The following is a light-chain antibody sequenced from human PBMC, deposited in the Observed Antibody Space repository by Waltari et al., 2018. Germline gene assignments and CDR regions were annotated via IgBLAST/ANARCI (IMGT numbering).Light chain of an antibody. CDR2: DAS. V-gene: IGKV1-13*02. Sequence: AIQLTQSPSSLSASVGDRVTITCRASQGISSALAWYQQKPGKAPKLLIYDASRLETGVPSRFSGSGSGTDFSFTISGLQPVDFATYHCQQFNTYPYTFGQGTKVEIK. CDR1: QGISSA. J-gene: IGKJ2*01. CDR3: QQFNTYPYT.